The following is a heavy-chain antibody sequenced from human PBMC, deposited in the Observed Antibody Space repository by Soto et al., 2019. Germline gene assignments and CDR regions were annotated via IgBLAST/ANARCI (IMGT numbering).Heavy chain of an antibody. CDR1: GFNFDDSA. D-gene: IGHD3-22*01. Sequence: GGSLRLSCVASGFNFDDSAMNWVRQVPGKGLEWVSGITWNSGHILYADSVKGRFTISRDNAKKSLYLELNSLRPEDTALYYCAKGRSSMIVVVMDYWGQGTPVTVS. CDR3: AKGRSSMIVVVMDY. CDR2: ITWNSGHI. J-gene: IGHJ4*02. V-gene: IGHV3-9*01.